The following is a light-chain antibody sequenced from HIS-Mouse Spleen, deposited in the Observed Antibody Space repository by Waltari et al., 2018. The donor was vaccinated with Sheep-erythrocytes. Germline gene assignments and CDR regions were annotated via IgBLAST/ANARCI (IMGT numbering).Light chain of an antibody. CDR3: CADACSYNHV. J-gene: IGLJ1*01. CDR1: SSDVGGYNY. V-gene: IGLV2-11*01. CDR2: DVS. Sequence: QSALTQPRSVSGSPGQSVTISCTGTSSDVGGYNYVSWYQQHPGKAPKLMIYDVSKRPAGVPDRFPGSKSGNPASLTISGLQAEDEADYYCCADACSYNHVCATGTKVTVL.